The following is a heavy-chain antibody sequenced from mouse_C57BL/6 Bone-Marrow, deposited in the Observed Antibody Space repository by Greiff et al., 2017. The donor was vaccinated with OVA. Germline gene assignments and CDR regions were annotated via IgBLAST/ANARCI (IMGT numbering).Heavy chain of an antibody. CDR3: ARHEEGNDYIYWYFDV. D-gene: IGHD2-4*01. CDR1: GYTFTEYT. J-gene: IGHJ1*03. CDR2: FYPGSGSI. V-gene: IGHV1-62-2*01. Sequence: VQLQESGAELVKPGASVKLSCKASGYTFTEYTIHWVKQRSGQGLEWIGWFYPGSGSIKYNEKFQDKATLTADKSSSTVYMELSRLTSEDSAVYFCARHEEGNDYIYWYFDVWGTGTTVTVSS.